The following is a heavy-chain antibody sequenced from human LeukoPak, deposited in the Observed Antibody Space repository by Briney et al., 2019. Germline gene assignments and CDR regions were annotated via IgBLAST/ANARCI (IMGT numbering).Heavy chain of an antibody. J-gene: IGHJ6*02. D-gene: IGHD1-26*01. CDR2: INPNSGGT. V-gene: IGHV1-2*04. CDR1: GYTFTGYY. CDR3: ARDLPLGEVGAALGGMDV. Sequence: GASVKVSCKASGYTFTGYYMHWVRQAPGQGLEWMGWINPNSGGTNYAQKFQGWVTMTRDTSISTAYMELSRLRSDDTAVYYCARDLPLGEVGAALGGMDVWGQGTTVTVSS.